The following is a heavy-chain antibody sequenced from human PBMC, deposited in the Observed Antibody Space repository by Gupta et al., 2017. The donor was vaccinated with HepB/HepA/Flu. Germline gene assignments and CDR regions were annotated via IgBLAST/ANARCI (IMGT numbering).Heavy chain of an antibody. D-gene: IGHD5-12*01. Sequence: QVQLVQSGAEVTKPGASVKVSCTASGYTFTGYYMHWVRQAPGQGLEWMGWINPNSGGTNYAQKFQGRVTMTRDTSISTAYMELSRLRSDDTAVYYCATSVFGYVPSAFDIWGQGTMVTVSS. CDR3: ATSVFGYVPSAFDI. CDR1: GYTFTGYY. J-gene: IGHJ3*02. V-gene: IGHV1-2*02. CDR2: INPNSGGT.